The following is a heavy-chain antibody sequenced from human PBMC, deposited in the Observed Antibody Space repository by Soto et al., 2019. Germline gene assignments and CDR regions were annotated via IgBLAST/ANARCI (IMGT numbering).Heavy chain of an antibody. CDR2: IIPILGIA. D-gene: IGHD6-19*01. Sequence: QVQLVQSGAEVKKPGSSVNVSCKASGGTFSSYTISWVRQAPGQGLEWMGRIIPILGIANYAQKLQGRVKITADKSTSTAYMELSSLRSEDTVVYYCAREFKGRSGWLPAFDIWGQGTMVTVSS. J-gene: IGHJ3*02. CDR3: AREFKGRSGWLPAFDI. CDR1: GGTFSSYT. V-gene: IGHV1-69*08.